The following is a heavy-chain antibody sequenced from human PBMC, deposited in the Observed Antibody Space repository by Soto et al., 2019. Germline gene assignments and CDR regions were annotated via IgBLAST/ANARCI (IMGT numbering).Heavy chain of an antibody. J-gene: IGHJ4*02. CDR1: GGSISSSSYY. CDR2: IYYSGST. V-gene: IGHV4-39*01. CDR3: ASGPTLHYYFDY. Sequence: QLQLQESGPGLVKPSETLSLTCTVSGGSISSSSYYWGWIRQPPGKGLEWIGSIYYSGSTYYNPSLKSRVTIAVDTSQNQFSLKLSSVTAADTAVYYCASGPTLHYYFDYWGQGTLVTVSS.